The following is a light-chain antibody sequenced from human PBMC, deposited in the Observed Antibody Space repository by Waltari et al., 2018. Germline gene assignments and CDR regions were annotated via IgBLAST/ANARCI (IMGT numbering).Light chain of an antibody. CDR2: GAS. J-gene: IGKJ3*01. Sequence: EIVLTQSPATLYLSPGERATLPCRASQSVSTFLAWYQQKPGQAPRLLIYGASNRATGIPARFSGSGSGTDFTLTISSLEPEDFVVYYCQQRSNWPPAFGPGTKVDI. CDR1: QSVSTF. V-gene: IGKV3-11*01. CDR3: QQRSNWPPA.